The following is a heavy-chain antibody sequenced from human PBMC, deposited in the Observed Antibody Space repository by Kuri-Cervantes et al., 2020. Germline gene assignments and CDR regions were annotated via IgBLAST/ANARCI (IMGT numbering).Heavy chain of an antibody. CDR2: ISSSSSYI. D-gene: IGHD5/OR15-5a*01. V-gene: IGHV3-21*04. J-gene: IGHJ4*02. Sequence: LSLTCAASGFTVSSNYMSWVRQAPGKGLEWVSSISSSSSYIYYADSVKGRFTISRDNAKNSLYLQMNSLRAEDTAVYYCAKGGLRLRWVQKGFDYWGQGTLVTVSS. CDR1: GFTVSSNY. CDR3: AKGGLRLRWVQKGFDY.